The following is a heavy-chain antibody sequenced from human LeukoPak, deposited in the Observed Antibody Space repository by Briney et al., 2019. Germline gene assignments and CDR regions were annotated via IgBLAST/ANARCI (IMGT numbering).Heavy chain of an antibody. D-gene: IGHD4-23*01. J-gene: IGHJ6*02. V-gene: IGHV4-34*01. CDR3: ARGQTPRNYYYYGMDV. CDR2: INHRGST. CDR1: GGSFSGYY. Sequence: SETLSLTCAVYGGSFSGYYWSWIRQPPGKGLEWIGEINHRGSTNYNPSLKSRVTISLDTSKNQFSLKLSSVTAADTAVYYCARGQTPRNYYYYGMDVWGQRTTVTVSS.